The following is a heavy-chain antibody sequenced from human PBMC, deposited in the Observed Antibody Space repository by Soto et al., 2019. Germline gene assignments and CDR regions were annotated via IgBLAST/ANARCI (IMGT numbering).Heavy chain of an antibody. CDR3: ARHWGRGAAGTCYN. D-gene: IGHD6-13*01. Sequence: PSETLSLTCAVSGGSISSGGYSWSWIRQPPGKGLEWIGYIYFSGSTYYNPSLKSRVTMSVDTSKNQFSLKLSSVTAADTAVYYCARHWGRGAAGTCYNWGQGTLVTVSS. CDR2: IYFSGST. J-gene: IGHJ4*02. V-gene: IGHV4-30-2*03. CDR1: GGSISSGGYS.